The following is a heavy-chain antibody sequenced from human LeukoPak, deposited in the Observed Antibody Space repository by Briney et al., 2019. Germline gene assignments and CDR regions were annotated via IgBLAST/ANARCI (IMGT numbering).Heavy chain of an antibody. CDR2: IYYSGST. CDR3: ARKSSTTWSFDY. CDR1: GGSISSYY. J-gene: IGHJ4*02. Sequence: SETLSLTCTVSGGSISSYYWSWIRQPPGKGLEWVGYIYYSGSTNYNPSLKSRVTMSVDTSKNQFSLNLSSVTAADTAVYYCARKSSTTWSFDYWGQGALVTVSS. V-gene: IGHV4-59*08. D-gene: IGHD6-13*01.